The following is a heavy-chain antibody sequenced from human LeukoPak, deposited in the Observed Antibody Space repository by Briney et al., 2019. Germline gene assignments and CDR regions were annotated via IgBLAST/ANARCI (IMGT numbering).Heavy chain of an antibody. Sequence: GGSLRLSCAASGFTFSSYAMHWVRQAPGKGLEWVAVISYDGSNKYYADSVKGRFTISRDNSKNTLYLQMNSLRAEDTAVYYCARGGYCSGGSCYSAGGDYWGQGTLVTVSS. D-gene: IGHD2-15*01. J-gene: IGHJ4*02. V-gene: IGHV3-30*04. CDR3: ARGGYCSGGSCYSAGGDY. CDR2: ISYDGSNK. CDR1: GFTFSSYA.